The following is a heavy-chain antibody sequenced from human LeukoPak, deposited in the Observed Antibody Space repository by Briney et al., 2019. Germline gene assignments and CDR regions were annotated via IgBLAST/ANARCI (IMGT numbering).Heavy chain of an antibody. CDR3: ARGGGVAVTVAFDY. D-gene: IGHD2-8*02. J-gene: IGHJ4*02. V-gene: IGHV1-18*01. Sequence: ASVKASCKASGYSFNRYGFTWVRQAPGQGLEWMGWISAYNGDTNSAQKFQGRVSMTTDTSTTTAYMELSSLGSDDTAVYYCARGGGVAVTVAFDYWGQGTHVTVSS. CDR1: GYSFNRYG. CDR2: ISAYNGDT.